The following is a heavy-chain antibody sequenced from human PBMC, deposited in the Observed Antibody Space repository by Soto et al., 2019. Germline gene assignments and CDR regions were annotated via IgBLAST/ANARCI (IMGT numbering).Heavy chain of an antibody. CDR1: EVTFASYD. J-gene: IGHJ3*02. D-gene: IGHD3-22*01. CDR2: ITSGGGGA. CDR3: ARDRYYYDSSGYQPADAFDI. V-gene: IGHV3-23*01. Sequence: EVQLLEAGGGLVQPGGSLRLSCVASEVTFASYDMDWVRQAPGKGLEWVSLITSGGGGANYADSVKGRFTISRDNSKNTLYLQMNSLRAEDTAVYYCARDRYYYDSSGYQPADAFDIWGQGTMATVSS.